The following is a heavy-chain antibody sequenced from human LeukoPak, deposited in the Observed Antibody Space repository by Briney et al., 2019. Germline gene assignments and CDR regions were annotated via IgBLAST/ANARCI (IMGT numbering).Heavy chain of an antibody. CDR3: AKDLEDIVVVPAALGEES. CDR1: GFTFSNYI. Sequence: GGSLRLSCAASGFTFSNYIMGWVRQAPGKGLEWVSSISGSGSGTYSADSVKGRFTFSRDNSKNTLYLQMNSLRAEDTAVYYCAKDLEDIVVVPAALGEESWGQGTLVTVSS. J-gene: IGHJ4*02. CDR2: ISGSGSGT. D-gene: IGHD2-2*01. V-gene: IGHV3-23*01.